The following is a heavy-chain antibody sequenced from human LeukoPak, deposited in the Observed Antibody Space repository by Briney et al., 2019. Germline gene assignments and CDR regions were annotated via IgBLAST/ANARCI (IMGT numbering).Heavy chain of an antibody. CDR1: GGSISSYY. J-gene: IGHJ4*02. Sequence: SETLSLTCTVSGGSISSYYWNWIRQPPGKGLEWIGYIYYSGTTNYNPSLKSRVTISVDTSKNQFSLKLSSVTAADSAVYYCARLTSTWWTFDDWGQGTLVTVSS. CDR2: IYYSGTT. CDR3: ARLTSTWWTFDD. V-gene: IGHV4-59*08. D-gene: IGHD2-2*01.